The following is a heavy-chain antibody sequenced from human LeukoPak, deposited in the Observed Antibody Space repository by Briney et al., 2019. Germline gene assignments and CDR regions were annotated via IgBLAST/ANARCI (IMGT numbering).Heavy chain of an antibody. CDR2: IYYSENT. D-gene: IGHD3-16*01. J-gene: IGHJ4*02. Sequence: SETLSLTCNVSGGSISNTNYYWGWIRQPPGKGLEWIGSIYYSENTFHKPSLKSRVTIFVDTSKNQFSLSVSSVTAADTAVYFCARQFGAHTAGHWGPGTLVIVSS. V-gene: IGHV4-39*01. CDR3: ARQFGAHTAGH. CDR1: GGSISNTNYY.